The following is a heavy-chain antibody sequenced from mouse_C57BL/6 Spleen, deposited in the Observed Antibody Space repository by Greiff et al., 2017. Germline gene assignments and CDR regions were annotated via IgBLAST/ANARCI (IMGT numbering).Heavy chain of an antibody. CDR1: GYTFTDYN. D-gene: IGHD2-4*01. Sequence: VQLQQSGPELVKPGASVKMSCKASGYTFTDYNMHWVKQSHGKSLEWIGYINPNNGGTSYNQTFKGKATLTVNKSSSTAYLELRSLTSEDSAVYYCAREEIYYDYDRDYWGQGTTLTVSS. J-gene: IGHJ2*01. CDR2: INPNNGGT. V-gene: IGHV1-22*01. CDR3: AREEIYYDYDRDY.